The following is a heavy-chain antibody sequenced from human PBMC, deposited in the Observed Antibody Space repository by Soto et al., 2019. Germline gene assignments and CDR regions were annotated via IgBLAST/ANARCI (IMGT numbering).Heavy chain of an antibody. CDR3: ARAYDCWSGYWAGFDY. V-gene: IGHV3-48*02. CDR2: ISSSSSTI. CDR1: GFTFSSYS. J-gene: IGHJ4*02. D-gene: IGHD3-3*01. Sequence: GGSLRLSCAASGFTFSSYSMNWVRQAPGKGLEWVSYISSSSSTIYYADSVKGRFTISRDNAKNSLYLQMNSLRDEDTAVYYCARAYDCWSGYWAGFDYWGQGTLVTVSS.